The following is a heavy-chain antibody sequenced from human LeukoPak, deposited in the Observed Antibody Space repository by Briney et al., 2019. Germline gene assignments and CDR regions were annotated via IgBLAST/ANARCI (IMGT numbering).Heavy chain of an antibody. CDR2: IRSKANSYAT. J-gene: IGHJ3*02. V-gene: IGHV3-73*01. CDR1: GFTFSGSA. CDR3: TRRRSYYDSSGYYGNDAFDI. D-gene: IGHD3-22*01. Sequence: PGGSLKLSCAASGFTFSGSAMHWVRQASGKGLEWFGRIRSKANSYATAYAASVKGRFTISRDDSKNTAYLQMNSLKTEDTAVYYCTRRRSYYDSSGYYGNDAFDIWGQGTMVTVSS.